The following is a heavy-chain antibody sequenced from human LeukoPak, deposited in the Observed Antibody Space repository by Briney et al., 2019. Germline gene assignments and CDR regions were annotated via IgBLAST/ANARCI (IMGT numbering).Heavy chain of an antibody. CDR3: ARAEGGYRTFDN. Sequence: GGSLRLSCAASGFTFSSYAMSWVRQAPGKGLEWVSAISGSGGSTYYADSVKGRFTISRDNSKNTLYLQMNSLRAEDTAVYYCARAEGGYRTFDNWGREPWSPSPQ. J-gene: IGHJ4*02. V-gene: IGHV3-23*01. D-gene: IGHD1-26*01. CDR1: GFTFSSYA. CDR2: ISGSGGST.